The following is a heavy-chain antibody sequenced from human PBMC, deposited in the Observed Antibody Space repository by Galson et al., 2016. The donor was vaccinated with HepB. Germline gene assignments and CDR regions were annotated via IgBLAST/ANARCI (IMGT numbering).Heavy chain of an antibody. CDR1: GFSFSNSW. Sequence: SLRLSCAVSGFSFSNSWMTWVRQTPEKGLEWVADINADGSWRAYMDSVKGRFTISRDNVNNLLYLQMSGLRVEDTALYFCARDPSFCALDYWGQGALVTVSA. V-gene: IGHV3-7*01. CDR2: INADGSWR. CDR3: ARDPSFCALDY. J-gene: IGHJ4*02.